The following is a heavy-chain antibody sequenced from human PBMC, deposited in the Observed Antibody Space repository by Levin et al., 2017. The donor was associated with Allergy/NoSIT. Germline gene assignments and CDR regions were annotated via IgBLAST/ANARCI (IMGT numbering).Heavy chain of an antibody. CDR1: GGTFSSYA. CDR2: IIPIFGTA. Sequence: SVKVSCKASGGTFSSYAISWVRQAPGQGLEWMGGIIPIFGTANYAQKFQGRVTITADESTSTAYMELSSLRSEDTAVYYCARDHCRGGSCYPPYYYYYYMDVWGKGTTVTVSS. J-gene: IGHJ6*03. V-gene: IGHV1-69*13. CDR3: ARDHCRGGSCYPPYYYYYYMDV. D-gene: IGHD2-15*01.